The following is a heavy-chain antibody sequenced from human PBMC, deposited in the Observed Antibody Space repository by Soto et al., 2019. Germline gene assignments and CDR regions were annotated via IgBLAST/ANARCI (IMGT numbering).Heavy chain of an antibody. J-gene: IGHJ6*02. CDR2: IYYSGST. D-gene: IGHD2-2*01. CDR1: GGSISSGDYY. V-gene: IGHV4-30-4*01. CDR3: ARGGCISTSCPGYYYGMDV. Sequence: PSETLSLTCTVSGGSISSGDYYWSWIRQPPGKGLEWIGYIYYSGSTYYNPSLKSRVTISVDTSKNQFSLKLSSVTAADTAVYFCARGGCISTSCPGYYYGMDVWGQGTTVTVSS.